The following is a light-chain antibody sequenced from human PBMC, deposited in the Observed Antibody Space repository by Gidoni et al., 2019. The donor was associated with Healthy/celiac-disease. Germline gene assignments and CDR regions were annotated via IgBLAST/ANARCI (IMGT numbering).Light chain of an antibody. CDR2: DDS. V-gene: IGLV3-21*02. J-gene: IGLJ3*02. CDR1: NSGSKS. CDR3: QVWDSSSAWV. Sequence: SYVLTQPPSVSVAPGQTARITCGGNNSGSKSVHWYQQKPGQAPVLVVYDDSDRPSGIPERFSGSNSGNTATLTISRVEAGDEADYYCQVWDSSSAWVFGGGTKLTVL.